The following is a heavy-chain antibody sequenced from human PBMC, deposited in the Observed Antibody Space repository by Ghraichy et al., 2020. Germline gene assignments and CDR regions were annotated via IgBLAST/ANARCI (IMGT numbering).Heavy chain of an antibody. CDR2: ISGSGGST. CDR3: ANLAFYSSRGDYFDY. CDR1: GFTFSSYA. J-gene: IGHJ4*02. Sequence: ETLRLSCAASGFTFSSYAMSWVRQAPGKGLEWVSAISGSGGSTYYADSVKGRFTISRDNSKNTLYLQMNSLRAEDTAVYYCANLAFYSSRGDYFDYWGQGTLVTVSS. D-gene: IGHD6-13*01. V-gene: IGHV3-23*01.